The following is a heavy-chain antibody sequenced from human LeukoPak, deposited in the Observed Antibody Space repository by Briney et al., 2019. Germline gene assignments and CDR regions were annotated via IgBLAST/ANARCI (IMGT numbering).Heavy chain of an antibody. Sequence: PSETLSLXCTVSGGSISSYYWSWIRQPPGKGLEWIGYIYYSGSTNYNPSLKSRVTISVDTSKNQFSLKLSSVTAADTAVYYCARAPRHPWNRSSTSCYSGVFDYWGQGTLVTVSS. CDR1: GGSISSYY. J-gene: IGHJ4*02. CDR3: ARAPRHPWNRSSTSCYSGVFDY. D-gene: IGHD2-2*01. V-gene: IGHV4-59*01. CDR2: IYYSGST.